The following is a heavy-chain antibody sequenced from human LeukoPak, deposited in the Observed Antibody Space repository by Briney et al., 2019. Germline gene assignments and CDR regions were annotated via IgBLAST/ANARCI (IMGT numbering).Heavy chain of an antibody. J-gene: IGHJ4*02. CDR2: IYYSGST. CDR1: GGSISSSSYY. D-gene: IGHD3-9*01. Sequence: SETLSLTCTVSGGSISSSSYYWGWIRQPPGKGLEWIGSIYYSGSTNYNPSLKSRVTISVDTSKNQFSLKLSSVTAADTAVYYCAAYYDILTGYQYWGQGTLVTVSS. CDR3: AAYYDILTGYQY. V-gene: IGHV4-39*07.